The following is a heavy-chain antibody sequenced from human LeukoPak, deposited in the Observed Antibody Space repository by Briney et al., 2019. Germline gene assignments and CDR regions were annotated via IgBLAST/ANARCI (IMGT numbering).Heavy chain of an antibody. CDR3: VRDFAPPFRIAAAEGVY. Sequence: GGSLRLSCAASGITFSSYAMSWVRQAPGKGLEWVSSISGSGGGSTYYADSVKGRFTISRDNSKNTLYLQMNSLRVEDTAVYYCVRDFAPPFRIAAAEGVYWGQGTLVTVSS. D-gene: IGHD6-13*01. V-gene: IGHV3-23*01. J-gene: IGHJ4*02. CDR1: GITFSSYA. CDR2: ISGSGGGST.